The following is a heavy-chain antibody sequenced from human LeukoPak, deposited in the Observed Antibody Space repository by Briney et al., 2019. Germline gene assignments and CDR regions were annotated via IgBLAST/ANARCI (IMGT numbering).Heavy chain of an antibody. D-gene: IGHD1-26*01. CDR1: GFTFSSYA. CDR3: ARAMVVGAITYYFDY. V-gene: IGHV3-30-3*01. Sequence: PGRSLRLSCAASGFTFSSYAMHWVRQAPGKGLEWVAVISYDGSNKYYADSVKGRFTISRDNSKNTLYLQMNSLRAEDTAVYYCARAMVVGAITYYFDYWGQGTLVTVSS. J-gene: IGHJ4*02. CDR2: ISYDGSNK.